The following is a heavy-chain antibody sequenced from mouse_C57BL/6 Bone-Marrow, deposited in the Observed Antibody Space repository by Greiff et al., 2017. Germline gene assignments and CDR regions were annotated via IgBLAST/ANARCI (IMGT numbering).Heavy chain of an antibody. D-gene: IGHD3-2*02. Sequence: QVQLQQSGAELARPGASVKLSCTASGYTFTSYGISWVKQRTGPGLEWIGEIYPRSGNTSYNEKLQGKATLTADKSSSTADMELRSLTSEDSAVYFCARDSSGYLYAMDYWGQGTSVTVSS. CDR1: GYTFTSYG. CDR2: IYPRSGNT. CDR3: ARDSSGYLYAMDY. V-gene: IGHV1-81*01. J-gene: IGHJ4*01.